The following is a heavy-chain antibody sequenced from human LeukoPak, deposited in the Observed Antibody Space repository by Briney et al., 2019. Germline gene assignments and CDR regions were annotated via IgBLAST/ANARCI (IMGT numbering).Heavy chain of an antibody. D-gene: IGHD3-22*01. CDR2: INPSGGST. Sequence: ASVKVSCKASGYTFTSYYMHWVRQAPGQGLEWMGIINPSGGSTSYAQKFQGRVTMTRDMSTSTVYMELSSLRSEDTAVYYCARYYYYDSSGYLTWGAFDIWGQGTMVTVSS. J-gene: IGHJ3*02. CDR3: ARYYYYDSSGYLTWGAFDI. V-gene: IGHV1-46*01. CDR1: GYTFTSYY.